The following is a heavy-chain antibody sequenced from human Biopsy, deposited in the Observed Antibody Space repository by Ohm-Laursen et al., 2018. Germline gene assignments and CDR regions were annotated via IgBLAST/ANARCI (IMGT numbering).Heavy chain of an antibody. CDR1: GYTFINYD. D-gene: IGHD3-9*01. V-gene: IGHV1-8*01. CDR2: MNPKSRNT. Sequence: ASVKVSCKTSGYTFINYDINWVRQAPGQGLEWIGWMNPKSRNTGYAQKFQGRVTMTRDTAITTAYMELSSLRSDDTAVYYCAIDGNDFLTDYLKIDQWGQGTLVTVSS. CDR3: AIDGNDFLTDYLKIDQ. J-gene: IGHJ4*02.